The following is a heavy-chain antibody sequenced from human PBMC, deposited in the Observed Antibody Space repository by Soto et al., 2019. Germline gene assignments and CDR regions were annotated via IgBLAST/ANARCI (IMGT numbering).Heavy chain of an antibody. Sequence: GGSLRLSCAASGFTFSSYGMHWVRQAPGKGLEWVAVISYDGSNKYYADSVKGRFTISRDNSKNTLYLQMNSLRAEDTAVYYCAKGHGSLEYFDYWGQGTLVTVSS. CDR2: ISYDGSNK. D-gene: IGHD3-3*01. J-gene: IGHJ4*02. CDR1: GFTFSSYG. CDR3: AKGHGSLEYFDY. V-gene: IGHV3-30*18.